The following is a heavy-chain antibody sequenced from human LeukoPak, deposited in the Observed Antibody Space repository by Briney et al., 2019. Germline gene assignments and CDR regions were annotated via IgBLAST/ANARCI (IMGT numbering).Heavy chain of an antibody. J-gene: IGHJ4*02. D-gene: IGHD6-6*01. CDR1: GGSFSSNSYY. Sequence: SETLSLTCTVSGGSFSSNSYYWGWIRQPPGKGLEWIGSMYYSGSTYYNPSLKSRVTISIDTSKNQFSLKLNSVTAADTAVYYCARGSSSSIDGSFGYWGQGTLVTVSS. CDR2: MYYSGST. CDR3: ARGSSSSIDGSFGY. V-gene: IGHV4-39*07.